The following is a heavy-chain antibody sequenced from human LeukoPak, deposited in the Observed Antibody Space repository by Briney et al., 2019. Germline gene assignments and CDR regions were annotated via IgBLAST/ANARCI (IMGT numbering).Heavy chain of an antibody. CDR2: IYSGGST. J-gene: IGHJ1*01. Sequence: GGSQRLSCAASGFTVSSNYMSWVRQAPGKGLEWVSVIYSGGSTYYADSVKGRFTISRDNSKNTLYLQMNSLRAEDTAVYYCARAPIRTEYFQHWGQGTLVTVSS. CDR3: ARAPIRTEYFQH. V-gene: IGHV3-66*01. CDR1: GFTVSSNY.